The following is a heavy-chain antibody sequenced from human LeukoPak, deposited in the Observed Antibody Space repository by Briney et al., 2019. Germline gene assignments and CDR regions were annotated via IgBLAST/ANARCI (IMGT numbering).Heavy chain of an antibody. CDR3: AGSYCSGGSCYSSWYFDL. V-gene: IGHV4-59*01. CDR2: IYYSGST. Sequence: SETLSLTCTVSGGSISSYYWSWIRQPPGKGLEWIGYIYYSGSTNYNPSLKSRVTISVDTSKNQFSLKLSSVTAADTAVYYCAGSYCSGGSCYSSWYFDLWGRGTLVTVSS. J-gene: IGHJ2*01. D-gene: IGHD2-15*01. CDR1: GGSISSYY.